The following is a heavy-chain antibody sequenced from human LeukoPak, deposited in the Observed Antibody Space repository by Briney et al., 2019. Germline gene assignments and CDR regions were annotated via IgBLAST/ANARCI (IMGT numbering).Heavy chain of an antibody. D-gene: IGHD2-2*01. Sequence: SETLFHTCTVSGGSISSGAYYWSWIRQHPGKGLEWIGYIYHSGTTYYNPSLKSRVTISVDTSKNQFSLKLSSVTAADTAVYYCARGVVPAAQIDYWGQGTLVTVSS. V-gene: IGHV4-31*03. J-gene: IGHJ4*02. CDR1: GGSISSGAYY. CDR3: ARGVVPAAQIDY. CDR2: IYHSGTT.